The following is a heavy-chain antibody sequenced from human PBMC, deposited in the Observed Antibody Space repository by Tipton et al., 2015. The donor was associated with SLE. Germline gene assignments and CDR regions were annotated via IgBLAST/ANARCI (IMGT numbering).Heavy chain of an antibody. D-gene: IGHD4-17*01. CDR3: AKDKRPTVTTRYDYYYGMDV. V-gene: IGHV3-23*01. CDR1: GFTFSSYA. Sequence: SLRLSCAASGFTFSSYAMSWVRQAPGKGLEWVSVISGSGAGRYYADSVKGRFTISRDNSKNTLYLQMNSLRAEDTAVYYCAKDKRPTVTTRYDYYYGMDVWGQGTTVTVSS. CDR2: ISGSGAGR. J-gene: IGHJ6*02.